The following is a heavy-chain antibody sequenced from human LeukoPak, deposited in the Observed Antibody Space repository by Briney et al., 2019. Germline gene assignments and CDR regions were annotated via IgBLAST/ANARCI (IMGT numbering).Heavy chain of an antibody. CDR3: AKAMGLYYYDSSGYYYDY. J-gene: IGHJ4*02. CDR2: ISGDGGST. D-gene: IGHD3-22*01. Sequence: GGSLRLSCVASGFTLDDYALHWVRQAPGKGLEWISLISGDGGSTYYADSVKGRFTISRDNSKKSLYLEMNSLRTEDTALYYCAKAMGLYYYDSSGYYYDYWGQGTLVTVSS. V-gene: IGHV3-43*02. CDR1: GFTLDDYA.